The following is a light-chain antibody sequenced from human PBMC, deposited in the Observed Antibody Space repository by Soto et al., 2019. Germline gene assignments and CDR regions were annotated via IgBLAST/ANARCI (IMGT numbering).Light chain of an antibody. V-gene: IGKV3-20*01. J-gene: IGKJ1*01. CDR1: QSVSSN. CDR2: GAS. Sequence: EIVMTQSPATLSVSPGERATLSFRASQSVSSNLAWYQQKPGQAPRLLIYGASSRATGIPDRFSVSGSGTDFTLTISRLEPGDFAVYYCQQYGDSPRSFGQGTKVDIK. CDR3: QQYGDSPRS.